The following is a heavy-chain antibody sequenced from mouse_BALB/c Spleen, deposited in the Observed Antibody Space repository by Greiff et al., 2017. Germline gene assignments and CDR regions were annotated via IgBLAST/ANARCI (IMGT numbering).Heavy chain of an antibody. CDR2: INPSTGYT. D-gene: IGHD1-1*01. CDR3: ARWGSHYFDY. J-gene: IGHJ2*01. V-gene: IGHV1-7*01. Sequence: QVQLQQSGAELAKPGASVKMSCKASGYTFTSYWMHWVKQRPGQGLEWIGYINPSTGYTEYNQKFKDKATLTADKSPSTAYMQLSSLTSEDSAVYYCARWGSHYFDYWGQGTTLTVSS. CDR1: GYTFTSYW.